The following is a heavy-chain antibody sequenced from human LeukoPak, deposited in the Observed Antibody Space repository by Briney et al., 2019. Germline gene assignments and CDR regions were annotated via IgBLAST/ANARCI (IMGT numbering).Heavy chain of an antibody. CDR1: GGSISSFH. D-gene: IGHD1-26*01. V-gene: IGHV4-59*01. CDR2: IYDSGST. J-gene: IGHJ4*02. Sequence: SETLSLTYTVSGGSISSFHWSWIRQPPGKGLEHIGNIYDSGSTYYNPSLKSRVTISVDTSKNQFSLKLSSVTAADTAVYYCARTYSGRSYYFDCWGQGTLVTVSS. CDR3: ARTYSGRSYYFDC.